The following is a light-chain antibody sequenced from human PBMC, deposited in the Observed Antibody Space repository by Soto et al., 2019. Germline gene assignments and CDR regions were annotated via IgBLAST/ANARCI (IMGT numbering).Light chain of an antibody. Sequence: THSPGTLSLSPLYRATVSCMAIQTISINYLVWYQKKPGQAPRLLIYSASTRATGIPARFSGSGSGTEFSLTISSLQSEDFAVYYCQQYINWPRTFGQGTKVDIK. V-gene: IGKV3-15*01. CDR2: SAS. CDR1: QTISIN. J-gene: IGKJ1*01. CDR3: QQYINWPRT.